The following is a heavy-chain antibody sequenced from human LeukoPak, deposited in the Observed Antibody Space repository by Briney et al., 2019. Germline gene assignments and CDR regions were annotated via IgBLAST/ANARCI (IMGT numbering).Heavy chain of an antibody. D-gene: IGHD6-19*01. V-gene: IGHV3-9*01. Sequence: PGGSLRLSCAASGFTFDDYAMHWVRQAPGKGLEWVSGISWNSGSIGYADSVKGRFTISRDNAKNSLYLQMNSLRAEDTASYYCAKDMGSSGWYYSDYWGQGTLVTVSS. CDR1: GFTFDDYA. CDR2: ISWNSGSI. CDR3: AKDMGSSGWYYSDY. J-gene: IGHJ4*02.